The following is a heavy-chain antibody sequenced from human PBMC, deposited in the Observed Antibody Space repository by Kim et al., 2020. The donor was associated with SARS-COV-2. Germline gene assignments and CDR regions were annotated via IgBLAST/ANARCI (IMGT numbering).Heavy chain of an antibody. Sequence: GGSLRLSCAASGFTFSSYSMNWVRQAPGKGLEWVSSISSSSSYIYYADSVKGRFTISRDNAKNSLYLQMNSLRAEDTAVYYCARGGGGTAEYFQHWGQGTLVTVSS. CDR3: ARGGGGTAEYFQH. CDR2: ISSSSSYI. V-gene: IGHV3-21*01. J-gene: IGHJ1*01. D-gene: IGHD2-15*01. CDR1: GFTFSSYS.